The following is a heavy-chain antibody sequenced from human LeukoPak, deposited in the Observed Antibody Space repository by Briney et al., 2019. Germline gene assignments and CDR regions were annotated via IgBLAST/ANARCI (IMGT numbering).Heavy chain of an antibody. Sequence: SGGSLRLSCAASGFTFSSYSMNWVRQAPGKGLEWVSSISSSSSYIYYADSVKGRFTISRDNAKNSLYLQMNSLRAEDTAVYYCASMGEALFDIWGQGTMVTVSS. CDR3: ASMGEALFDI. J-gene: IGHJ3*02. D-gene: IGHD1-26*01. V-gene: IGHV3-21*01. CDR1: GFTFSSYS. CDR2: ISSSSSYI.